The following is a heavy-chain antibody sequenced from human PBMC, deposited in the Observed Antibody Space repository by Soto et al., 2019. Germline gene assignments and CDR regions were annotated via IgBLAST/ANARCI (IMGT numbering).Heavy chain of an antibody. V-gene: IGHV4-34*01. CDR2: INHSGST. J-gene: IGHJ1*01. CDR3: ARTHSAGHPEQYFQH. Sequence: QVQLQQWGAGLLKPSETLSLTCAVNGGSFSGYYWSWIRQPPGKGLEWIGEINHSGSTNYNPSLKSRVTISVDTSKNQFSLKLSSVTAADTAVHYCARTHSAGHPEQYFQHWGQGTLVTVST. CDR1: GGSFSGYY.